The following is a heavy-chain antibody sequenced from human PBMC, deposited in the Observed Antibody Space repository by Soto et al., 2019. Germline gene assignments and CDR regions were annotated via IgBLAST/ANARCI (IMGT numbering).Heavy chain of an antibody. D-gene: IGHD3-3*01. V-gene: IGHV1-69*13. Sequence: ASVKVSCKASGGTFSGYAISWVRQAPGQGLEWMGGIIPIFGTANYAQKFQGRVTITADESTSTAYMELSSLRSEDTAVYYCASGPRAAFWSGPRPYYYGMDVWGQGTTVTVSS. J-gene: IGHJ6*02. CDR3: ASGPRAAFWSGPRPYYYGMDV. CDR2: IIPIFGTA. CDR1: GGTFSGYA.